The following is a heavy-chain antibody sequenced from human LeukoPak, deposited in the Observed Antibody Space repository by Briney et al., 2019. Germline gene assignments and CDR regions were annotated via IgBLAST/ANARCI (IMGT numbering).Heavy chain of an antibody. CDR3: ARVADGYNYLFDY. CDR2: MNPNSGNT. V-gene: IGHV1-8*03. Sequence: ASVKASCKASGYTFTSYDINWVRQATGQGLEWMGWMNPNSGNTGYAQKFQGRVTITRNTSISTAYMELSSLRSEDTAVYYCARVADGYNYLFDYWGQGTLVTVSS. D-gene: IGHD5-24*01. CDR1: GYTFTSYD. J-gene: IGHJ4*02.